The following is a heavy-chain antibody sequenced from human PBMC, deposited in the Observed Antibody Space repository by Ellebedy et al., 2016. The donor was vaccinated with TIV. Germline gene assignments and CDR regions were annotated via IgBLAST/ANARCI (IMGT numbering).Heavy chain of an antibody. CDR1: GFSFSSYG. D-gene: IGHD6-19*01. CDR3: AKITGWPHPKFFDS. V-gene: IGHV3-33*06. J-gene: IGHJ4*02. CDR2: IWYDGNKK. Sequence: GESLKISCAASGFSFSSYGMHWVRQAPGRALEWVAVIWYDGNKKYYADSVKGRFTISRDNSKETLDLQMNTLRAEDTAFYYCAKITGWPHPKFFDSWGQGTLVTVSS.